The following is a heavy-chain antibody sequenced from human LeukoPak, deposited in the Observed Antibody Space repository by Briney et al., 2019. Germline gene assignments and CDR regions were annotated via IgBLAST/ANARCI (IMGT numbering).Heavy chain of an antibody. CDR1: GGSFSGYY. V-gene: IGHV4-34*01. CDR2: INHSGST. Sequence: SETLSLTCAVYGGSFSGYYWSWIRQPPGKGLEWIGEINHSGSTNYNPSLKSRVTISVDTSKNQFSLKLSSVTAADTAVYYWARGARGARNYYYYMDVWGKGTTVTVSS. CDR3: ARGARGARNYYYYMDV. J-gene: IGHJ6*03. D-gene: IGHD1-26*01.